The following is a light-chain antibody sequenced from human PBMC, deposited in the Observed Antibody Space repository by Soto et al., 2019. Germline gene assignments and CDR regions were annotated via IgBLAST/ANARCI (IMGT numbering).Light chain of an antibody. Sequence: QSALTQPPSASGSPGQSVTISCTGTSRDVGGYNYVSWYQQHPGKAPKVMIYEVSKRPSGVPDRFSGSKSGNTASLTVSGLQAEDEAEYYCSSYAGSNNYVFGTGTKVTVL. V-gene: IGLV2-8*01. CDR2: EVS. CDR1: SRDVGGYNY. CDR3: SSYAGSNNYV. J-gene: IGLJ1*01.